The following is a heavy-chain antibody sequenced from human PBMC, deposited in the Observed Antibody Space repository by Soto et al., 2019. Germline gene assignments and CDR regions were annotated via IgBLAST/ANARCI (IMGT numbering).Heavy chain of an antibody. V-gene: IGHV1-69*13. J-gene: IGHJ6*02. CDR1: GGTFSSYA. Sequence: SVKVSCKASGGTFSSYAISWVRQAPGQGLEWMGGIIPIFGTANYAQKFQGRVTITADESTSTAYMELSSLRSEDTAVYYCAAPRVTMVRGVMSYYYYGMDVWGQGTTVTVSS. CDR3: AAPRVTMVRGVMSYYYYGMDV. CDR2: IIPIFGTA. D-gene: IGHD3-10*01.